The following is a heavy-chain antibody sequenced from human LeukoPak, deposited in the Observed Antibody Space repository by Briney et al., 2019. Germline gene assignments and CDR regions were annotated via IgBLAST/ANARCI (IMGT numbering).Heavy chain of an antibody. CDR2: ISSSSSYI. J-gene: IGHJ4*02. D-gene: IGHD4-17*01. V-gene: IGHV3-21*01. CDR3: ARDAGDYGD. Sequence: GGSLRLSCVASGFTFSNAWMNWVRQAPGKGLEWVSSISSSSSYIYYADSVKGRFTISRDNAKNSLYLQMNSLRAEDTAVYYCARDAGDYGDWGQGTLVTVSS. CDR1: GFTFSNAW.